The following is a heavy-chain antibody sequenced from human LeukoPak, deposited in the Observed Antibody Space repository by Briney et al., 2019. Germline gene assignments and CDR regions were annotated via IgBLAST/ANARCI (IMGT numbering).Heavy chain of an antibody. Sequence: PGGSLGLSCVVSGFTFSSYPMSWVRQAPGKGLEWVSVISESGDVTHYADSMKGRFTISRDNTKNTLNLQMNGLRDEDTAIYYCARDSSHYLGSSDYWGQGALVTVSS. V-gene: IGHV3-23*01. CDR2: ISESGDVT. D-gene: IGHD6-6*01. J-gene: IGHJ4*02. CDR1: GFTFSSYP. CDR3: ARDSSHYLGSSDY.